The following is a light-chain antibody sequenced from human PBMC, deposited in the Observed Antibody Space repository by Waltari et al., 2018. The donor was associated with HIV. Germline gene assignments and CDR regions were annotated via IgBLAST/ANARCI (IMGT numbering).Light chain of an antibody. CDR3: AAWDDSLSGG. Sequence: QSVLTQPPSASGTPGQRVTISCSGSSSNIGSNYVYWYQQLPGTAPKLLIYRNNQRPLGVPDRFSGSKSGTSASLAISGLRSEDEADYYCAAWDDSLSGGFGGGTKLTVL. CDR2: RNN. V-gene: IGLV1-47*01. CDR1: SSNIGSNY. J-gene: IGLJ3*02.